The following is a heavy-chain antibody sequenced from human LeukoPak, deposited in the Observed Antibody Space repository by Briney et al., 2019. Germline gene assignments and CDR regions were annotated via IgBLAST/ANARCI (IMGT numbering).Heavy chain of an antibody. D-gene: IGHD2-2*01. J-gene: IGHJ4*02. CDR1: GFIFSAYA. V-gene: IGHV3-23*01. CDR3: AKDQDIVVVPAAPFDY. CDR2: ISGSGGST. Sequence: GGSLRLSCAASGFIFSAYAMSWVRQAPGKGLEWVSAISGSGGSTYYADSVKGRFTISRDNSKNTLYLQMNSLRAEDTAVYYCAKDQDIVVVPAAPFDYWGQGTLVTVSS.